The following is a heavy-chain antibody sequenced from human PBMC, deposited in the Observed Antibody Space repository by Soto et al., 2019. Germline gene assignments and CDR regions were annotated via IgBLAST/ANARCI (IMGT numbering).Heavy chain of an antibody. J-gene: IGHJ4*02. CDR2: IIPMFGTA. Sequence: QVHLVQSGAEVKKPGSSVKVSCKASGGTFSSYAISWVRQAPGQGLEWMGGIIPMFGTANYAQKFQGRVTITADESTTPAYMELTSLRSEDTAVYYCAREKDFLDWFDYWGQGTLVTVSS. CDR1: GGTFSSYA. D-gene: IGHD3-3*01. V-gene: IGHV1-69*12. CDR3: AREKDFLDWFDY.